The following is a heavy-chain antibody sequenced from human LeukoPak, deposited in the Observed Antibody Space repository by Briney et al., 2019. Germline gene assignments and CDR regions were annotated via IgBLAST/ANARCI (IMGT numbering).Heavy chain of an antibody. J-gene: IGHJ5*02. Sequence: SQTLSLTCAISGDSVSSNSAAWNWIRQSPPRGLEWLGRTYYTSKWYNDYAVSVKSRITINPDTSKNQFSLQLNSVTPEDTAVYYCARGEMYSSGWYTWFDPWGQGTLVTVSS. CDR1: GDSVSSNSAA. D-gene: IGHD6-19*01. CDR2: TYYTSKWYN. CDR3: ARGEMYSSGWYTWFDP. V-gene: IGHV6-1*01.